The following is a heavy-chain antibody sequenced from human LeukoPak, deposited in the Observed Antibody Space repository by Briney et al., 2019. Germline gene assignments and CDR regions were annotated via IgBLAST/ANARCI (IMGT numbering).Heavy chain of an antibody. J-gene: IGHJ3*02. CDR3: ARQTILSGSIAARPNAFDI. D-gene: IGHD6-6*01. CDR2: IYPGDSDT. CDR1: GYSFTSYW. V-gene: IGHV5-51*01. Sequence: PGESLKISCKGSGYSFTSYWIGWVRQMPGKGLEWMGIIYPGDSDTRYSPSFQGQVTISADKSISTAYLQWSSLKASDTAMYYCARQTILSGSIAARPNAFDIWGQGTMVTVSS.